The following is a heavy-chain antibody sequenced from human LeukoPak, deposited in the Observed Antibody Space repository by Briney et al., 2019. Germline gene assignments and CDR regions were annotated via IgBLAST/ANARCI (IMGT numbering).Heavy chain of an antibody. CDR1: GYSFTSYR. D-gene: IGHD3-22*01. V-gene: IGHV5-10-1*01. J-gene: IGHJ4*02. CDR2: IDPSDSYT. CDR3: ASSPDSSGHSGGLTDY. Sequence: GESLKISCKGSGYSFTSYRISWVRQMPGKGLEWMGRIDPSDSYTNYSPSFQGHVTISADKSISTAYLQWSSLKASDTAMYYCASSPDSSGHSGGLTDYWGQGTLVTVSS.